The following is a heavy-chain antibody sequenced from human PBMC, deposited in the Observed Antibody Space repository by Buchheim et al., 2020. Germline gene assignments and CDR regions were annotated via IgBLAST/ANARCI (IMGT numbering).Heavy chain of an antibody. Sequence: EVQLVESGGGLVQPGGSLRLSCAASGFTFSSYWMSWVRQAPGKGLEWVANIKQDGSEKYYVDSVKGRFTISRDNAKNSLYLQMNSLRAEDTAVYYCARMFGGWYYYYYYYGMDVWGQGTT. J-gene: IGHJ6*02. CDR2: IKQDGSEK. D-gene: IGHD6-19*01. CDR1: GFTFSSYW. CDR3: ARMFGGWYYYYYYYGMDV. V-gene: IGHV3-7*01.